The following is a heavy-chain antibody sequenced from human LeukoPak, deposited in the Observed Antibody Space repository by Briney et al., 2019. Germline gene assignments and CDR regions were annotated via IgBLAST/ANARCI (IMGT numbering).Heavy chain of an antibody. CDR1: GFTFSSYT. V-gene: IGHV3-23*01. Sequence: GGSLRLSCAASGFTFSSYTMSWVRQAPEKGLEWVSTITTSDGNTYYADSVKGRFTVSRDNSKNTLFLQMNSLRAEDTAVYYCAKDGGLWVSAHWGDSWGRGTLVTVSS. D-gene: IGHD7-27*01. J-gene: IGHJ4*02. CDR3: AKDGGLWVSAHWGDS. CDR2: ITTSDGNT.